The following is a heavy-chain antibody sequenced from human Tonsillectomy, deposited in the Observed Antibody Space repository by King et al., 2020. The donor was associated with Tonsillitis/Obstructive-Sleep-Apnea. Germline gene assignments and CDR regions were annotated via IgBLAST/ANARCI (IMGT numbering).Heavy chain of an antibody. CDR3: ARADTEWSVPYHFDY. V-gene: IGHV4-59*01. Sequence: VQLQESGPGLVKPSETLSLTCSVSGGSITNYYWNWSRQPPGKGLEWIGYIYYSGSTKYNPSLNSRVTISVDTSRNQFSLKLTSVTAADTAVYYCARADTEWSVPYHFDYWGRGALVTVSS. CDR1: GGSITNYY. J-gene: IGHJ4*02. CDR2: IYYSGST. D-gene: IGHD3-3*01.